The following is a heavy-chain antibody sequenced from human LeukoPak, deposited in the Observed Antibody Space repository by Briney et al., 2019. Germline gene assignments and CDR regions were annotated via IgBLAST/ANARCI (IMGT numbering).Heavy chain of an antibody. V-gene: IGHV1-18*01. J-gene: IGHJ4*02. CDR3: ARDRHLYCSGGSCYAYY. CDR1: GYTFTSYG. D-gene: IGHD2-15*01. Sequence: ASVKVSCEASGYTFTSYGISWVRQAPGQGLEWMGWISAYNGNTNYAQKLQGRVTMTTDTSTSTAYMELRSLRSDDTAVYYCARDRHLYCSGGSCYAYYWGQGTLVTVSS. CDR2: ISAYNGNT.